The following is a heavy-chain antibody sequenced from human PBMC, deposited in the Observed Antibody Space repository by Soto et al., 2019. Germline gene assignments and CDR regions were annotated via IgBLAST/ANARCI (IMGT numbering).Heavy chain of an antibody. CDR3: AKDGYDRSGELYYYDY. CDR2: ISGSPSST. J-gene: IGHJ4*02. V-gene: IGHV3-23*01. CDR1: GFTFSTYA. Sequence: PGGTLRLSCAASGFTFSTYAMSWVRQTPGKGLEWVSAISGSPSSTYYADSVKGRFTISRDNSKKTLFLQMSSLRAEDTAVYYCAKDGYDRSGELYYYDYWGQGTLVTVT. D-gene: IGHD3-22*01.